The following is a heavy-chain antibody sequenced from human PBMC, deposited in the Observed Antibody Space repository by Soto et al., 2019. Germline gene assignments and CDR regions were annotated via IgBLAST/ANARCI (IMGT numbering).Heavy chain of an antibody. D-gene: IGHD3-10*01. V-gene: IGHV3-30-3*01. CDR3: AIDSGQGGSGSYYKRPSGDPPKRLAPDY. Sequence: PGGSLRLSCAASGFTFSSYAMHGVRQAPGKGLARVAVISYDGSNKYYADSVKGRFTISRDNSKNTLYLQMNSLRAEDMVGYYCAIDSGQGGSGSYYKRPSGDPPKRLAPDYWGQGTLVTVS. CDR2: ISYDGSNK. J-gene: IGHJ4*02. CDR1: GFTFSSYA.